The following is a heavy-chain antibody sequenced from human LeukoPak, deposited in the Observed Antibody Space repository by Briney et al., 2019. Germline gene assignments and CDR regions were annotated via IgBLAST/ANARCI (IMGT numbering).Heavy chain of an antibody. Sequence: RGESLKISCKGSGYRFNAYWIAWVRQMPGKGLEWMVTIYPDDSDTRYSPSFQGQVTISADKSVRTGYLQWSSLKTSQTAMYYCARPNITSYYDSRGYDAFDVWGQGTMVTVSS. J-gene: IGHJ3*01. CDR2: IYPDDSDT. D-gene: IGHD3-22*01. V-gene: IGHV5-51*01. CDR1: GYRFNAYW. CDR3: ARPNITSYYDSRGYDAFDV.